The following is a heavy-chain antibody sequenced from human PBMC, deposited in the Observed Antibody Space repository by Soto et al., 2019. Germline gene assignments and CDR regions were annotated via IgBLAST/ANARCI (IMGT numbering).Heavy chain of an antibody. D-gene: IGHD1-26*01. CDR2: INPHGGST. CDR3: ARSSGGNFGIIIEGNNWFAP. Sequence: ASVKVSCKAPRDTFTSYYINWVRQAPGQGLEWMGVINPHGGSTAYAQKFKGRVTLTRDTSASTVYMEVSSLTSEDTAMYYCARSSGGNFGIIIEGNNWFAPWGQGTLVTXS. J-gene: IGHJ5*02. CDR1: RDTFTSYY. V-gene: IGHV1-46*01.